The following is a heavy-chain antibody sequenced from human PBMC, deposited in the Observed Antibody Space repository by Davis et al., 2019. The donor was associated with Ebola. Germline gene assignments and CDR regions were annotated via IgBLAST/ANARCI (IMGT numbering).Heavy chain of an antibody. J-gene: IGHJ4*02. D-gene: IGHD3-16*01. V-gene: IGHV3-15*01. CDR3: TLGEN. Sequence: ESLKIPCAASGFTFSNVWFTWVRQCPGKGLQWIGRIRSRSDGGTTDYAAPLKGRFTISRDDSQNMVYLQMNSLKTEDTAVYFCTLGENWGPGTQVTVSS. CDR1: GFTFSNVW. CDR2: IRSRSDGGTT.